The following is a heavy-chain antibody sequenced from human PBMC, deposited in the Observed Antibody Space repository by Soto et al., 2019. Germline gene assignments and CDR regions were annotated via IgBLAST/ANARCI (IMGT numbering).Heavy chain of an antibody. V-gene: IGHV3-48*01. D-gene: IGHD1-26*01. CDR2: ISSSSSTI. J-gene: IGHJ6*02. CDR3: ARDWGIAGAKGRYYYGMDV. CDR1: GFTFSSYS. Sequence: EVQLVESGGGLVQPGGSLRLSCAASGFTFSSYSMNWVRQAPGKGLEWVSYISSSSSTIYYADSVKGRFTISRDNAKNXLXXKMNSLRAEDTAVYYCARDWGIAGAKGRYYYGMDVWGQGTTVTVSS.